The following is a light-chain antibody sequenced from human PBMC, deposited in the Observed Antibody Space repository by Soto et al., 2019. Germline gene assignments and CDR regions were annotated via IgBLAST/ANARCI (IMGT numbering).Light chain of an antibody. Sequence: EIVMTQSPATLSVSPGERATLSCRASQSVSNNLAWYQQKPGQAPRLLIYGASTRATGIPARFSGSGSGTDFTLTISDLEPEDFAVYYCQQHSHWPPWTFGQGTKVDIK. V-gene: IGKV3-15*01. J-gene: IGKJ1*01. CDR1: QSVSNN. CDR3: QQHSHWPPWT. CDR2: GAS.